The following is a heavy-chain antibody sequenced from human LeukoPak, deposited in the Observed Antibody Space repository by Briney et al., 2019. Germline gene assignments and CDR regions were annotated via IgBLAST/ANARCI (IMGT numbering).Heavy chain of an antibody. J-gene: IGHJ4*02. V-gene: IGHV1-69*13. CDR2: IIPIFGTA. Sequence: ASVEVSCKASGGTFSSYAISWLRQAPGQGLEWMGGIIPIFGTANYAQKFQGRVTITADESTSTAYMELSSLRSEDTAVYYCARDRYYDFWSGYFDYWGQGTLVTVSS. D-gene: IGHD3-3*01. CDR3: ARDRYYDFWSGYFDY. CDR1: GGTFSSYA.